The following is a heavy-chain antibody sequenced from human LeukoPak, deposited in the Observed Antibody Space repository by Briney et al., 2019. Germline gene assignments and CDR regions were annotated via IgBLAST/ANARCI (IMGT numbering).Heavy chain of an antibody. Sequence: PGGSLRLSCAASGFTFSSYSMNWVRQAPGKGLEWVSSISSSSSYIYYADSVKGRFTISRDNAKNSLYLQMNSLRAEDTAVYYCARDKYGDYGFDYWGQGTLVTASS. J-gene: IGHJ4*02. CDR1: GFTFSSYS. D-gene: IGHD4-17*01. CDR3: ARDKYGDYGFDY. V-gene: IGHV3-21*01. CDR2: ISSSSSYI.